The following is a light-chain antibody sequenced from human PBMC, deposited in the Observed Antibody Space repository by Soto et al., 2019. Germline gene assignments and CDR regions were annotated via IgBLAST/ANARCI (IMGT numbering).Light chain of an antibody. CDR2: GAS. Sequence: EIVLTQSPGTLSLSLGNRGTLSCRASQSVSSNNLAWYQQKPGQAPRLLIYGASSRATGIPDRFSGSGSGTDFTLTISRLQSEDFAVYYCQQYNDWPFTFGPGTKVDIK. J-gene: IGKJ3*01. CDR3: QQYNDWPFT. V-gene: IGKV3-20*01. CDR1: QSVSSNN.